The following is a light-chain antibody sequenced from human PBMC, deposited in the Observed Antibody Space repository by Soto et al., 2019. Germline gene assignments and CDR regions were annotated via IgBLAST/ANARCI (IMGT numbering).Light chain of an antibody. CDR1: SSNIGSNY. J-gene: IGLJ3*02. CDR3: QSYDSSLSIWV. V-gene: IGLV1-47*01. Sequence: QSVLTQPPSASGTPGQRVTISCSGSSSNIGSNYVYWYHQLTGTAPKLVIYRNNQRPSGVPDRISGSKSGTSASLAIAGLQAEDEADYYCQSYDSSLSIWVFGGGTKLTVL. CDR2: RNN.